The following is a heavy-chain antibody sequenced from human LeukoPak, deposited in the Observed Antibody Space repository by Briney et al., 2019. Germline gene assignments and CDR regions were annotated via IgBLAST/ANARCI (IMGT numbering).Heavy chain of an antibody. CDR2: VYASGST. D-gene: IGHD3-16*01. CDR3: ARKGKLGDAFDI. V-gene: IGHV4-61*02. J-gene: IGHJ3*02. Sequence: SETLSLTCTVSGGSISSDSYYWGWIRQPAGKGLEWIGRVYASGSTNYMPSLKSRVTMSIDTSKNQFSLKLNSVTAADTAVYYCARKGKLGDAFDIWGQGTMVTVSS. CDR1: GGSISSDSYY.